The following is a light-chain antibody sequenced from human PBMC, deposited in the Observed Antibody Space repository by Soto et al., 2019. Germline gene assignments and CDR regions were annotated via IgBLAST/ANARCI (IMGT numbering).Light chain of an antibody. CDR2: DAS. V-gene: IGKV3-15*01. CDR1: QSISTK. J-gene: IGKJ2*01. Sequence: MTQSPATLSVSPGERATLSCRASQSISTKLAWYQQKPGQAPRLLIYDASTRATGITVRFSGSGSGTEFTLTISSLQSEDLAGYYCQQYNNWPPYTFGQGTKLEIK. CDR3: QQYNNWPPYT.